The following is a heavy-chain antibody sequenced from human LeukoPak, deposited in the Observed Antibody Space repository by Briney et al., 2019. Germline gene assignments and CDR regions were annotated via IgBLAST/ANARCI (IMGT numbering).Heavy chain of an antibody. CDR3: ARAHHIVVVTAPSLDY. V-gene: IGHV4-39*07. CDR2: INHSGST. D-gene: IGHD2-21*02. Sequence: SETLSLTCTVSGGSISSSSYYWSWIRQPPGKGLEWIGEINHSGSTNYNPSLKSRVTISVDTSKNQFSLKLSSVTAADTAVYYCARAHHIVVVTAPSLDYWGQGTLVTVSS. J-gene: IGHJ4*02. CDR1: GGSISSSSYY.